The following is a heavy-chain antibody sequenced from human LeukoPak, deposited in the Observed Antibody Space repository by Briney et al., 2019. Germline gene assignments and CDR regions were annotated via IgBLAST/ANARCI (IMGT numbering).Heavy chain of an antibody. CDR2: ISAYNGNT. CDR1: GYTFTSYG. D-gene: IGHD2-15*01. J-gene: IGHJ6*02. V-gene: IGHV1-18*01. CDR3: ARVWRDCSGGSCYSYGMDV. Sequence: GASVKVSCTASGYTFTSYGISWVRQAPGQGLEWMGWISAYNGNTNYAQKLQGRVTMTTDTSTSTAYMELRSLRSDDTAVYYCARVWRDCSGGSCYSYGMDVWGQGTTVTVSS.